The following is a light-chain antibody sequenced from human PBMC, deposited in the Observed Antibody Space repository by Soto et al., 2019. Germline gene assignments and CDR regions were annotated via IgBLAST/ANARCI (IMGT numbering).Light chain of an antibody. V-gene: IGKV3-20*01. Sequence: EIVLTQSPGTLSLSPGERATLSCRASQSVSSSYLAWYQQKPGQAPRLLIYGASSRATGIPDRFSGSGSGTDFTLTISRLEAEDFAVYYCQQYGSSPPNTVGQGTKLEI. J-gene: IGKJ2*01. CDR2: GAS. CDR3: QQYGSSPPNT. CDR1: QSVSSSY.